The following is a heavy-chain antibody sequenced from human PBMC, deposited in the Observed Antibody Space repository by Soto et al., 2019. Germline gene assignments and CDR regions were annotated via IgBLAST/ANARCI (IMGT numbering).Heavy chain of an antibody. J-gene: IGHJ5*02. D-gene: IGHD2-8*02. CDR3: ARDASVSPGRWFDP. CDR2: INTGNGAT. Sequence: VASVKVSCKASGYTFTTCPMHWVRQAPGQRLQWMGWINTGNGATKYSQDFQGRVTILRDTSANTAYMELISLTSEDTAVYYCARDASVSPGRWFDPWGQGTLVTVYS. CDR1: GYTFTTCP. V-gene: IGHV1-3*04.